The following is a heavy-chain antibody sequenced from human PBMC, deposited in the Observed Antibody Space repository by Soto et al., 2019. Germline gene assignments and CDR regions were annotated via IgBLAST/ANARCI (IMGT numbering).Heavy chain of an antibody. D-gene: IGHD3-22*01. Sequence: GGSLRLSCAASGFTFSSYAMSWVRQAPGKGLEWVSAISGSGGSTYYADSVKGRFTISRDNSKNTLYLQMNSLRAEDTAVYYCAKDRKEVVVTKKDAFDIWGQGTMVTVSS. CDR2: ISGSGGST. CDR1: GFTFSSYA. J-gene: IGHJ3*02. CDR3: AKDRKEVVVTKKDAFDI. V-gene: IGHV3-23*01.